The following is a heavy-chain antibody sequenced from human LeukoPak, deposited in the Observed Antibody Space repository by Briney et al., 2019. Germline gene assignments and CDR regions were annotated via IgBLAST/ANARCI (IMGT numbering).Heavy chain of an antibody. CDR3: ARGGSASYLDWFDP. CDR2: IYHSGST. J-gene: IGHJ5*02. CDR1: GYSISSGYY. D-gene: IGHD1-26*01. Sequence: PSETLSLTCTVSGYSISSGYYWGWIRQPPGKGLEWIGSIYHSGSTYYNPSLESRVTISVDTSKNQFSLKLSSVTTADTAVYFCARGGSASYLDWFDPWGQGTLVTVSS. V-gene: IGHV4-38-2*02.